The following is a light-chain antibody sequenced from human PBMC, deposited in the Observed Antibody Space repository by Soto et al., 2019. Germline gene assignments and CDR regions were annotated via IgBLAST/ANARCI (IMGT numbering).Light chain of an antibody. CDR1: QSVSSN. CDR2: GAS. Sequence: EIVMTQSPATLSVSPGERATLSCRASQSVSSNLAWYQQQSGQAPRLLIYGASTRATGFPARFSGSGSGTEFTLTISSLQSEDFAVYYCQQYNSWPLTFGGGTKLEIK. CDR3: QQYNSWPLT. V-gene: IGKV3-15*01. J-gene: IGKJ4*01.